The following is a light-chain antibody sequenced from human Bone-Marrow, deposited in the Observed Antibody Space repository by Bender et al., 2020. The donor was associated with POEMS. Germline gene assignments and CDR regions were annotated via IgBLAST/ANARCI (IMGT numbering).Light chain of an antibody. V-gene: IGLV4-69*01. J-gene: IGLJ3*02. CDR2: VNSDGSL. CDR3: QNWDNGPWV. Sequence: QPVVTQSPSASASLGASVKLTCTLNSGYTHYAIAWHQQQPEKGPRFLMKVNSDGSLNKGDGIPDRFSGSSSGAERYLTISSLQAEDEADYYCQNWDNGPWVFGGGNKLTVL. CDR1: SGYTHYA.